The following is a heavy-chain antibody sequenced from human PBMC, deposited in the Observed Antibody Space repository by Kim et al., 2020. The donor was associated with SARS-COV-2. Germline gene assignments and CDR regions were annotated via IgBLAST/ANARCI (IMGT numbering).Heavy chain of an antibody. CDR3: ARATKYYGLDV. CDR1: GYTFTGYY. J-gene: IGHJ6*02. Sequence: ASVKVSCKASGYTFTGYYMHWMRQAPGQGLEWMGRINPNSGGTIYAQKLQGRVTMTSDTSIGTADMELSRLRSDDTAVYYCARATKYYGLDVWGQGTTV. V-gene: IGHV1-2*06. CDR2: INPNSGGT.